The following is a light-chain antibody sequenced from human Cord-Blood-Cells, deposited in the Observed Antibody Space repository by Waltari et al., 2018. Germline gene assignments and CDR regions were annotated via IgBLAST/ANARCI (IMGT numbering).Light chain of an antibody. V-gene: IGKV4-1*01. Sequence: DIVMTQSPDSLAVSLGERGTINCKSSQSVLYSSNNKNYLAWYQQKPGQPPKLLIYWASTRESGVPDRFSGSGSGTYFTLTISSLQAEDVAVYYCQQYYRTPLTFGGGTKVEIK. CDR3: QQYYRTPLT. J-gene: IGKJ4*01. CDR2: WAS. CDR1: QSVLYSSNNKNY.